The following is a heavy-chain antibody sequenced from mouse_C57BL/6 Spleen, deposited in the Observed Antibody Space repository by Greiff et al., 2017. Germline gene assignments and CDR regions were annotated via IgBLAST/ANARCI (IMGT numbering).Heavy chain of an antibody. D-gene: IGHD1-1*01. CDR3: ARESGDYYGSFYFDY. V-gene: IGHV3-5*01. CDR2: IYYSGTI. Sequence: EVMLVESGPGLVKPSQTVFLTCTVTGISITTGNYRWSWIRQFPGNKLEWIGYIYYSGTITYNPSLTSRTTITRDTPKNQFFLEMNSLTAEDTATYYCARESGDYYGSFYFDYWGQGTTLTVSS. CDR1: GISITTGNYR. J-gene: IGHJ2*01.